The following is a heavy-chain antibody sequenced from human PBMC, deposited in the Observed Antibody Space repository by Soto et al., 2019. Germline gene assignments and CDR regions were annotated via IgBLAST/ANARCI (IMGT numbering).Heavy chain of an antibody. CDR3: ARRPGEAGYCSGGSCYSLAWFDP. D-gene: IGHD2-15*01. V-gene: IGHV4-39*01. J-gene: IGHJ5*02. CDR1: GGSISSSSYY. CDR2: IYYSGST. Sequence: QLQLQESGPGLVKPSETLSLTCTVSGGSISSSSYYWGWIRQPPGKGLEWIGSIYYSGSTYYNPSLKSRVPISVDTSKNQFSLKLSSVTAADTAVYYCARRPGEAGYCSGGSCYSLAWFDPWGQGTLVTVSS.